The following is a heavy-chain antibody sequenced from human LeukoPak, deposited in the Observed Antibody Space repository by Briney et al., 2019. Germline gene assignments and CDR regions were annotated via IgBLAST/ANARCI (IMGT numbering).Heavy chain of an antibody. V-gene: IGHV1-69*06. Sequence: GSSVKVSCKASGGTFSSYAISWVRQAPGQGLEWMGGIIPIFGTANYAQKFQARVTLTADKSTSTAYMELSSLRSDDTAVYYCARASQDYYGSGSYYRGGDAFDIWGQGTMVTVSS. CDR1: GGTFSSYA. J-gene: IGHJ3*02. D-gene: IGHD3-10*01. CDR2: IIPIFGTA. CDR3: ARASQDYYGSGSYYRGGDAFDI.